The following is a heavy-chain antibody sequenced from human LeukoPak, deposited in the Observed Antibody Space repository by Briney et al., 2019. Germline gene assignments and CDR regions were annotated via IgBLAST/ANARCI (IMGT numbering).Heavy chain of an antibody. Sequence: SETLTLTCTASGDSISSYYRSWIRQPPGKGLGWIGYIYYSGSTKYNPSLKSRGTISVYTSKNKFSLKRCSLTSADTAVYYCARGGAGNCGGPCYPNWSTPCGQGSLVTVSS. CDR3: ARGGAGNCGGPCYPNWSTP. CDR2: IYYSGST. CDR1: GDSISSYY. D-gene: IGHD2-21*02. J-gene: IGHJ5*02. V-gene: IGHV4-59*01.